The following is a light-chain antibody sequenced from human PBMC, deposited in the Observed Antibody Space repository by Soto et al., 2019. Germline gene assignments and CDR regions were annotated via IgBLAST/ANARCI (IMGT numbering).Light chain of an antibody. V-gene: IGKV1D-12*01. Sequence: DIQMTQSPSTLSATKENKVTITCRASQGISNWLAWYQQKPGEAPKLLISAASSLQSGVPSRFSGSGSGTDFTLTINSLQCEDFGGYCCQQYHNWWTFGQGTKV. CDR3: QQYHNWWT. CDR1: QGISNW. CDR2: AAS. J-gene: IGKJ1*01.